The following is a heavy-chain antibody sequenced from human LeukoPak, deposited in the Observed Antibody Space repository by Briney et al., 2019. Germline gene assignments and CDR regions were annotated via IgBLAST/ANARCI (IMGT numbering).Heavy chain of an antibody. J-gene: IGHJ6*03. Sequence: SQTLSLTCTVSGGSISSGGYYWSWIRQHPGKGLEWIGYIYYSGSTYYNPSLKSRVTISVDTSKNQFSLKLSSVTAADTAVYYCARGGAAALFMGVWGKGTTVTVSS. V-gene: IGHV4-31*03. CDR3: ARGGAAALFMGV. CDR2: IYYSGST. D-gene: IGHD6-13*01. CDR1: GGSISSGGYY.